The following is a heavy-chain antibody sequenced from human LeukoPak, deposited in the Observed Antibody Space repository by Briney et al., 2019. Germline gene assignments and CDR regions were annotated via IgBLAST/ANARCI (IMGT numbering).Heavy chain of an antibody. V-gene: IGHV4-59*01. J-gene: IGHJ4*02. D-gene: IGHD1-26*01. CDR3: AREGSYPPNYFDY. Sequence: SETLSLTCTVSGGSISSYYWSWIRQPPGKGLEWIGYIYYSGSTNYNPSLKSRVTISVDTSKNQFSLKLSSVTAADTAVYYCAREGSYPPNYFDYWGQGTLVTVSS. CDR1: GGSISSYY. CDR2: IYYSGST.